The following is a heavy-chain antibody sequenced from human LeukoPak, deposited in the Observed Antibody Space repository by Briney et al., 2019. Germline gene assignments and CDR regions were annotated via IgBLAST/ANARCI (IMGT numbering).Heavy chain of an antibody. CDR1: GGSISSNTYY. V-gene: IGHV4-39*01. J-gene: IGHJ4*02. CDR3: AGLPGGSSLNY. CDR2: ISYTGTT. Sequence: SETLSLTCTVSGGSISSNTYYWGWIRQPPGKGLEWIGSISYTGTTFYSPSLKSRVTMSVDTSKNQFSLKLNSVTAADTAVYYCAGLPGGSSLNYWGQGALVTVSS. D-gene: IGHD5-18*01.